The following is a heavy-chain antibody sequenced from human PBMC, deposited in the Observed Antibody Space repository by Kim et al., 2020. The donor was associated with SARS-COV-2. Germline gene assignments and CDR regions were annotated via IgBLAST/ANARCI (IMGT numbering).Heavy chain of an antibody. J-gene: IGHJ5*02. CDR2: IYPGDSDI. CDR1: GDNFRNYW. CDR3: ATYPYFGSDEWVDP. Sequence: GESLKISCKVSGDNFRNYWIAWVRQMPGKGLELMGLIYPGDSDIRYRPSFEGQVTLSVDTSVSTAYLQWDTLKASDTAIYYCATYPYFGSDEWVDPGGQGTLLVVS. V-gene: IGHV5-51*01. D-gene: IGHD3-3*01.